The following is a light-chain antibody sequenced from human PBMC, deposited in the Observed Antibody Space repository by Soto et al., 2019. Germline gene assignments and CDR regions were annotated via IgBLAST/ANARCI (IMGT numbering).Light chain of an antibody. CDR2: KAS. CDR3: QQYILRPYT. V-gene: IGKV3D-15*01. J-gene: IGKJ2*01. Sequence: EIVMTQSPATLSVSPGGRATLSCRASESVDSNLAWYQQKFGQPHRLIIYKASNRATGIPARFSGSGSGTEFDHTSSGLQSEDVAVYYCQQYILRPYTFGQGTKVEI. CDR1: ESVDSN.